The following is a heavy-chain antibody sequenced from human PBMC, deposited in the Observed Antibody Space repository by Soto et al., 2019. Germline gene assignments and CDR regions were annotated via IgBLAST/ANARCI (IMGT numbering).Heavy chain of an antibody. D-gene: IGHD4-4*01. CDR1: GFTFSSYA. V-gene: IGHV3-30-3*01. CDR3: ARRNFVTSREWADHGMGG. J-gene: IGHJ6*02. CDR2: ISYDGSNK. Sequence: GGSLRLSCAASGFTFSSYAMPWVRQAAGKGLEWVAVISYDGSNKYYADSVKGRFTISRDNSKNTLYLQMNSLRAEDTAVYYCARRNFVTSREWADHGMGGVGRSTTVTLAS.